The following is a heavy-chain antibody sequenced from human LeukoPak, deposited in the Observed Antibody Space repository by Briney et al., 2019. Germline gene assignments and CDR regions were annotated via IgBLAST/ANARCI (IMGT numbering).Heavy chain of an antibody. CDR2: ISYDGSNK. V-gene: IGHV3-30-3*01. CDR3: ARASPNYYDSSGYSPFDY. Sequence: GGSLRLSCAASGFTFSSYAMHWVRQAPGKGLEWVAVISYDGSNKYYADSVKGRFTISRDNSKNTLYLQMNSLRSEDTAVYYCARASPNYYDSSGYSPFDYWGQGTLVTVSS. CDR1: GFTFSSYA. D-gene: IGHD3-22*01. J-gene: IGHJ4*02.